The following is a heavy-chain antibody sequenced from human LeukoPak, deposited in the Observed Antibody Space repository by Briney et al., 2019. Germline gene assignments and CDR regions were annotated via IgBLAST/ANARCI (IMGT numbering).Heavy chain of an antibody. CDR3: ARTPRFRRRFDP. CDR1: GYTFTSYD. J-gene: IGHJ5*02. V-gene: IGHV1-8*01. CDR2: MNPNSGNT. Sequence: ASVKVSCKASGYTFTSYDINWLRQASGQGLEWVGWMNPNSGNTGYAQKFQGTVTMTRNTSISTAYMELSSLRSEDTAVYYCARTPRFRRRFDPWGQGTLVTVSS. D-gene: IGHD3-10*01.